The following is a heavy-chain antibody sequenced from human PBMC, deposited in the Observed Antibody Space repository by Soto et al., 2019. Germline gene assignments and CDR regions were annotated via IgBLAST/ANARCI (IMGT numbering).Heavy chain of an antibody. CDR2: INQDGSEK. CDR3: ARPYSD. D-gene: IGHD4-4*01. V-gene: IGHV3-7*03. Sequence: PVGSLRLSCAASGFTFSNFWMTWIRQAPGKGLEWVANINQDGSEKFYVDSVKGRFTISRDNAKNTLYLQMISLRADDTAIYYCARPYSDWGQGTLVTVSS. CDR1: GFTFSNFW. J-gene: IGHJ4*02.